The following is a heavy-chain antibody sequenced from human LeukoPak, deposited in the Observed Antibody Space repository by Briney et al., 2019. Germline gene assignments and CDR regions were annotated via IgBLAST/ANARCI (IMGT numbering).Heavy chain of an antibody. D-gene: IGHD3-10*01. CDR2: ISSSSSTI. J-gene: IGHJ5*02. V-gene: IGHV3-48*04. Sequence: GGSLRLSCAASGFTFRKYDMSWVRQAPGKGLEWVSYISSSSSTIYYADSVKGRFTISRDNAKNSLYLQMNSLRAEDTAVYYCARDDYFGSGSYREGGYNWLDPWGQGTLVTVSS. CDR3: ARDDYFGSGSYREGGYNWLDP. CDR1: GFTFRKYD.